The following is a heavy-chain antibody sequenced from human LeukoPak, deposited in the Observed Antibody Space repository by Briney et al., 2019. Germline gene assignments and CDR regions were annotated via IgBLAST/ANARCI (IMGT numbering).Heavy chain of an antibody. J-gene: IGHJ4*02. V-gene: IGHV3-23*01. CDR3: AKDRSSSTSCSNY. D-gene: IGHD2-2*01. Sequence: PGGSLRLSCAASGVNFSNYAMTWVRQAPGKGLEWVSDVTGSSSNTYYADSVKGRFTISRDNSKNMLYLEMNSLRVEDTAIYYCAKDRSSSTSCSNYWGRGTLVTVSS. CDR2: VTGSSSNT. CDR1: GVNFSNYA.